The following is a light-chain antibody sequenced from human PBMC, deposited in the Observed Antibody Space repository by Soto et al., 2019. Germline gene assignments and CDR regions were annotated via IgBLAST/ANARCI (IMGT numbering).Light chain of an antibody. V-gene: IGKV3-20*01. CDR2: GVS. J-gene: IGKJ2*01. Sequence: EIVLTQSPGTLSLSPGERATPSCRASQSVSSSYLAWYQQKPGQAPRLLIYGVSSRVTGIPDRFSGSGSGTDFTLTVSRLEPEDFAVFYCQQYGNSPPTFGQGTKVDIK. CDR1: QSVSSSY. CDR3: QQYGNSPPT.